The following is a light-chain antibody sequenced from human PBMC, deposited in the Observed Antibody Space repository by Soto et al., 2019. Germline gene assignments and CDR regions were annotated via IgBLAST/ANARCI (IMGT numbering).Light chain of an antibody. J-gene: IGKJ1*01. CDR2: DAS. CDR1: QSVSSY. Sequence: EIVLTQSPATLSLSPGERATLSCRASQSVSSYLAWYQQKPGQAPRLLIYDASNRATGIPARFSGSGSVTDLTLTIISLEAEDFSVYYCQQRSNWPPWTFGQVTKVEIK. V-gene: IGKV3-11*01. CDR3: QQRSNWPPWT.